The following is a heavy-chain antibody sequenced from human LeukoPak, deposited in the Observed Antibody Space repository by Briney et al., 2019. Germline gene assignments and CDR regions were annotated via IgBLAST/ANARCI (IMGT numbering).Heavy chain of an antibody. CDR2: ISGSGGST. CDR3: AKDFTGIAAAMNWFDP. D-gene: IGHD6-13*01. Sequence: GGSLRLSCAASGFTFSSYGMSWVRQAPGKGLEWVSAISGSGGSTYYADSVKGRFTISRDNSKNTLYLQMNSLRAEDTAVYYCAKDFTGIAAAMNWFDPWGQGTLVTVSS. J-gene: IGHJ5*02. CDR1: GFTFSSYG. V-gene: IGHV3-23*01.